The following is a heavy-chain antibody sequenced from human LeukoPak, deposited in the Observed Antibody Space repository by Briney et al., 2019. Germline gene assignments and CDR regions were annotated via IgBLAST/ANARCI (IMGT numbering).Heavy chain of an antibody. D-gene: IGHD2-15*01. Sequence: ASVKVSCKAFGYTFSGYYMHWVRQAPGQGLEWLGWINPNSGGTNYAQKFQGRVTMTRDTSINTAYPDLSALKSDDTAVYYCASRAASVTLGYWGQGTLVTVSS. CDR2: INPNSGGT. J-gene: IGHJ4*02. V-gene: IGHV1-2*02. CDR1: GYTFSGYY. CDR3: ASRAASVTLGY.